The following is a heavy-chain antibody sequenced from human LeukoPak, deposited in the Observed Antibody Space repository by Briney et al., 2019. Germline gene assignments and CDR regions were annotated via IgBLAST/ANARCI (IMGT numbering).Heavy chain of an antibody. CDR1: GYTFTSYG. J-gene: IGHJ6*02. D-gene: IGHD1-26*01. V-gene: IGHV1-18*01. CDR2: ISAYNGNT. Sequence: PGASVKVSCKASGYTFTSYGISWVRQAPGQGLEWMGWISAYNGNTNYAQKLQGRVTMTTDTSTSTAYMELRSLRSDDTAVYYCARDKVGATRYYYGMDVWGQGITVTVSS. CDR3: ARDKVGATRYYYGMDV.